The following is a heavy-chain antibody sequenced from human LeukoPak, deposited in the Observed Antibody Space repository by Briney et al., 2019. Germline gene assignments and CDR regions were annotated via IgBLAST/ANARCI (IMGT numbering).Heavy chain of an antibody. D-gene: IGHD3-22*01. CDR2: IYPGDSDT. V-gene: IGHV5-51*01. J-gene: IGHJ3*02. Sequence: GESLKISCKGSGYSFTSYWIGWVRQMPGKGLEWMGIIYPGDSDTRYSPSFQGQVTISVDKSISTAYLQWSSLKASDTAMYYCARLGDSRGYYGRDAFETWGQGTMVTVSS. CDR3: ARLGDSRGYYGRDAFET. CDR1: GYSFTSYW.